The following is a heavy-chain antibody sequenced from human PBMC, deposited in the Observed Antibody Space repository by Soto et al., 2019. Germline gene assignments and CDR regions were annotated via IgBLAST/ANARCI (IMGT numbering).Heavy chain of an antibody. CDR3: SKDYSCSWSHFDY. D-gene: IGHD6-13*01. Sequence: PXESLRLSFSASGFTFNDYAMHWVRQAPGKGLEWVSLISWDGGSTYYADSVKGRFTISRDNSKNFLYLQMNSLRTEDTALYYCSKDYSCSWSHFDYWGQGTLVTVSS. J-gene: IGHJ4*02. CDR1: GFTFNDYA. V-gene: IGHV3-43*01. CDR2: ISWDGGST.